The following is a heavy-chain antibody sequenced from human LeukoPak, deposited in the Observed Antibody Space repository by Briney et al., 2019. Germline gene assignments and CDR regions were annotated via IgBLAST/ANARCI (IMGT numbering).Heavy chain of an antibody. CDR3: VRDRGTYRPIDY. J-gene: IGHJ4*02. V-gene: IGHV3-21*04. CDR1: AFSLNTYN. CDR2: ISYSGSYI. D-gene: IGHD1-26*01. Sequence: GGSLRLSCVASAFSLNTYNMNWVRQAPGKGLEWVSSISYSGSYIYFADSVKGRFTISRDNAQNSLYLQMNSLRADDTAVYYCVRDRGTYRPIDYWGQGTLVAVSS.